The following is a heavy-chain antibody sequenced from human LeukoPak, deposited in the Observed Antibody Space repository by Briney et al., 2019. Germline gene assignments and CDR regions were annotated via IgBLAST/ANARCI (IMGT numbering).Heavy chain of an antibody. CDR2: INHSGST. CDR3: ARGGYTYGYGY. J-gene: IGHJ4*02. CDR1: GGSFSDYY. Sequence: SETLSLTCAVYGGSFSDYYWSWIRQPPGKGLEWIGEINHSGSTNYNPSLKSRVTMSVDTSKNQFSPKLSSVTAADTAVYYCARGGYTYGYGYWGQGTLATVSS. D-gene: IGHD5-18*01. V-gene: IGHV4-34*01.